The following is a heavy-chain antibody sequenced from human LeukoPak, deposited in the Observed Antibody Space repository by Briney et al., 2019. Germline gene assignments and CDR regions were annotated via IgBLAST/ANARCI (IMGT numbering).Heavy chain of an antibody. CDR2: ISGSGTNT. D-gene: IGHD3-10*01. V-gene: IGHV3-23*01. J-gene: IGHJ4*02. CDR3: ARDLEGSGSFYRPSYDY. Sequence: AGGSLTLSCAVSGFTFSSYGMTWVRQAPGKGLEWVSAISGSGTNTYYADSVKGRFTISRDNAKNSLNLQMNSLRAEDTAVYYCARDLEGSGSFYRPSYDYWGQGTRVTVSA. CDR1: GFTFSSYG.